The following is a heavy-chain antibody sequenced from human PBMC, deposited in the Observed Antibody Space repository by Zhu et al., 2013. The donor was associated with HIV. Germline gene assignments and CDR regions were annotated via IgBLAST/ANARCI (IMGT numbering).Heavy chain of an antibody. CDR1: GYTFTSYA. D-gene: IGHD6-6*01. Sequence: QVQLVQSGAEVKKPGASVKVSCKASGYTFTSYAISWVRQAPGQGLEWMGGIIPIFGTTNYAQKFQGRVTITADESTSTAYMELSSLRSEDTAVYYCARHPHSSSAEYFQHWGQGTLVTVSS. V-gene: IGHV1-69*13. J-gene: IGHJ1*01. CDR2: IIPIFGTT. CDR3: ARHPHSSSAEYFQH.